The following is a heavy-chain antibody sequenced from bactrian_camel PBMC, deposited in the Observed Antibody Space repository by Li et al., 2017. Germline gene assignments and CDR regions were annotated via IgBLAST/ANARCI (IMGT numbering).Heavy chain of an antibody. D-gene: IGHD3*01. J-gene: IGHJ6*01. Sequence: QLVESGGDSVQAGGSLRLSCQASEFTFGTWCMGWFRQAPGKQREGVVSIGNDGSTDYTDSAKGRFTVSKDNAQNILYLQMSSLKSEDTGMYYCAAQGGGLHFSLLTCDQNDFASWGQGTQVTVS. CDR2: IGNDGST. CDR3: AAQGGGLHFSLLTCDQNDFAS. CDR1: EFTFGTWC. V-gene: IGHV3S55*01.